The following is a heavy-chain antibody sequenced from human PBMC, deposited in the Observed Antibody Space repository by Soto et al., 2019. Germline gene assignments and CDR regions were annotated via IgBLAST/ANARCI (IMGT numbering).Heavy chain of an antibody. CDR1: GASISSDDYY. CDR2: TQYSGNT. D-gene: IGHD6-6*01. Sequence: SETLSLTCTVSGASISSDDYYWTWIRQPPGQGLEWIGNTQYSGNTNYNPSVRSRVTMSLDTSKSQFSLKLSSVTAADTAMYYCVRGVAPRPPPLGMDLWGPGTTVT. J-gene: IGHJ6*02. V-gene: IGHV4-30-4*01. CDR3: VRGVAPRPPPLGMDL.